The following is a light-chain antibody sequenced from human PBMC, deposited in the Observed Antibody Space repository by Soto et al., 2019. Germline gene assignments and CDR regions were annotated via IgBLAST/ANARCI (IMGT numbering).Light chain of an antibody. CDR3: QQSYSTPRT. V-gene: IGKV1-5*01. Sequence: DIQMTQSPSTLSASVGDRVTITCRASQNIGTWLAWYQQKPGKAPKLLIYDVSSLESGVPSRFSGSGSGTEFTLTISSLQPEDFATYYCQQSYSTPRTFGQGTKVDIK. CDR2: DVS. J-gene: IGKJ1*01. CDR1: QNIGTW.